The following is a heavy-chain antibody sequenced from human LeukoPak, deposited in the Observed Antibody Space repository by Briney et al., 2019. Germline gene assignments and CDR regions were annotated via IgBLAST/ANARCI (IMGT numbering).Heavy chain of an antibody. V-gene: IGHV3-30*02. D-gene: IGHD5-18*01. CDR1: RFTFSSYG. J-gene: IGHJ4*02. CDR3: ASSPTARSQY. Sequence: GGSLRLSCAASRFTFSSYGMHWVRQAPGKGLEWVAFIRYDGSNKYYADSVKGRSTISRDNSKNTLYLQMNSLRAEDTAVYYCASSPTARSQYWGQGTLVTVSS. CDR2: IRYDGSNK.